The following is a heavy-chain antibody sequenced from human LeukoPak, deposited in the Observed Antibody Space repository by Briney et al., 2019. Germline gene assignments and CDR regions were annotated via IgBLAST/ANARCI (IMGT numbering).Heavy chain of an antibody. J-gene: IGHJ4*02. CDR3: ARSVWHTSSYYDYFDY. D-gene: IGHD3-22*01. Sequence: GGSLRLSCAAYGFTFNTYEMNWVRQAPGKGLEWVSYISSSGSPIYYTDSVKGRFTTSRDNAKNSLYLQMNSLRAEDTAVYYCARSVWHTSSYYDYFDYWGQGTLVSVSS. CDR2: ISSSGSPI. V-gene: IGHV3-48*03. CDR1: GFTFNTYE.